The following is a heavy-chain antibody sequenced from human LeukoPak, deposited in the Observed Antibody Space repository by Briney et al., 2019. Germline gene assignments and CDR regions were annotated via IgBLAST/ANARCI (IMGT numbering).Heavy chain of an antibody. Sequence: GGSLRLSCAASGFTFSSYAMSWVRQAPGKGLEWVGFIRSKAYGGTTEYAASVKGRFTISRDDSKSIAYLQMNSLKTEDTAVYYCTRDWEVVDDAFDIWGQGTMVTVSS. V-gene: IGHV3-49*04. J-gene: IGHJ3*02. CDR1: GFTFSSYA. CDR2: IRSKAYGGTT. CDR3: TRDWEVVDDAFDI. D-gene: IGHD3-22*01.